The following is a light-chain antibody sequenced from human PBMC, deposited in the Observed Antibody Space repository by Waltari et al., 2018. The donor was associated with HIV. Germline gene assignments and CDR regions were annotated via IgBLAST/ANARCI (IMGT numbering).Light chain of an antibody. J-gene: IGLJ2*01. V-gene: IGLV3-21*02. CDR3: QVWDSSSDHVV. CDR1: NIGSKS. Sequence: SYVLTQPPSVSVAPGQTARITCGGNNIGSKSVHWYQQKPGQAPVLVVYEVSDRPSGIPKRFSGANSGNTATLTISRVEAGDEADYYCQVWDSSSDHVVFGGGTKLTVL. CDR2: EVS.